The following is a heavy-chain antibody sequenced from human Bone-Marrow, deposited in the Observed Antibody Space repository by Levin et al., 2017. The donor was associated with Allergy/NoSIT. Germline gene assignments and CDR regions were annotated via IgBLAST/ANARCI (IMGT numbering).Heavy chain of an antibody. V-gene: IGHV2-70*11. CDR1: GFSLSTRGVC. D-gene: IGHD6-6*01. CDR2: IDWDDDK. Sequence: QTLSLTCTFSGFSLSTRGVCVSWIRQAPGKALEWLARIDWDDDKYYNTDLRTRLTISKASANQVVLTLTNMDPVDTATYYCARETEYSTIEYFFDEWGQGAQVTVSS. CDR3: ARETEYSTIEYFFDE. J-gene: IGHJ4*02.